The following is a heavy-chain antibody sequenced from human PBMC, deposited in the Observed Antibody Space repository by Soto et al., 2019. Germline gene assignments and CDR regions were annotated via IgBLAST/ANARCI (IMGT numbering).Heavy chain of an antibody. CDR1: GFTFSDYY. CDR2: ISRSDNSI. Sequence: QVQLVESGGGLVEPGGSLRLSCAASGFTFSDYYMSWVRQAPGKGLECISYISRSDNSIYYADSVKGRFTISRDNTKNSLYLQMTSLRAEDTAVYYCARGHRYFHPWGRAPWSPSPQ. CDR3: ARGHRYFHP. J-gene: IGHJ1*01. V-gene: IGHV3-11*01.